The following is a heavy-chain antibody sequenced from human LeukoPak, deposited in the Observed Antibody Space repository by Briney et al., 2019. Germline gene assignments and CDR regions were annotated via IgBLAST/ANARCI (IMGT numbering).Heavy chain of an antibody. J-gene: IGHJ6*02. Sequence: ASVKVSCKASGYTFTSYGISWVRQAPGQGLEWMGWINTNTGNPTYAQGFTGRFVFSLDTSVSTAYLQISSLKAEDTAVYYCARASYSSSYSRKNYGMDVWGQGTTVTVSS. CDR2: INTNTGNP. CDR1: GYTFTSYG. CDR3: ARASYSSSYSRKNYGMDV. D-gene: IGHD6-13*01. V-gene: IGHV7-4-1*02.